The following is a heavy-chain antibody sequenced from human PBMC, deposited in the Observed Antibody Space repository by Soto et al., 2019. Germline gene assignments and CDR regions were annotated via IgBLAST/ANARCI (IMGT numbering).Heavy chain of an antibody. CDR3: ARGVGRFNF. V-gene: IGHV3-48*03. CDR2: IDGSGTTK. D-gene: IGHD2-2*01. J-gene: IGHJ4*02. Sequence: EVQLLESGGGLVQPGGSLRLSCGVSGFTFNDFEMNWVRQAPGKGLEWLAYIDGSGTTKKYADSVRVRFTMSRNNPNNPPFLPMGTLRAAETTIYYCARGVGRFNFRGQGPLVCVSS. CDR1: GFTFNDFE.